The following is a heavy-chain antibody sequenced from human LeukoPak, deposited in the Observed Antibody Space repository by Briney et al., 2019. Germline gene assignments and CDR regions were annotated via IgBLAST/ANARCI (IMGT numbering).Heavy chain of an antibody. J-gene: IGHJ5*02. V-gene: IGHV4-61*01. CDR1: GGSVSSGSYY. CDR3: ARRKMGYSSSFNWFDP. Sequence: SETLSLTCTVSGGSVSSGSYYWSWIRQPPGKGLEWIGYIYYSGSTNYNPSLKSRVTISVDTSKNQFSLKLSSVTAADTAVYYCARRKMGYSSSFNWFDPWGQGTLVTVSS. CDR2: IYYSGST. D-gene: IGHD6-13*01.